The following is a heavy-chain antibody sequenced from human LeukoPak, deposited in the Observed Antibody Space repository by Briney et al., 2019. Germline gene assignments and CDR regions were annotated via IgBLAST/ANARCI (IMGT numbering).Heavy chain of an antibody. CDR3: VKGLVGSSLRRDY. CDR2: ISFDEVNT. V-gene: IGHV3-30*18. J-gene: IGHJ4*02. CDR1: GFTFSTYG. D-gene: IGHD6-6*01. Sequence: GGSLRLSCAVSGFTFSTYGMHWVRQAPGKGLEWVAVISFDEVNTYYADSVKGRFTISRDNSKNTLYLQMNSLRAEDTAVYYCVKGLVGSSLRRDYWGQGTLVTVSS.